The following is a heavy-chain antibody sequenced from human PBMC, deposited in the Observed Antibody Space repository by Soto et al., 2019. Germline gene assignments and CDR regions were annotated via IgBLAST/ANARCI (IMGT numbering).Heavy chain of an antibody. J-gene: IGHJ4*02. V-gene: IGHV3-30-3*01. D-gene: IGHD1-1*01. Sequence: QVQLVESGGGVVQPGRSLRLSCAASGFTFSSYAMHWVRQAPGKGLEWVAVISYDGSNKYYADSVKGRFTISRDNSKNTLYLQMNSLRAEDTAVYYCARDGETGTFDYWGQGTLVTVSS. CDR3: ARDGETGTFDY. CDR2: ISYDGSNK. CDR1: GFTFSSYA.